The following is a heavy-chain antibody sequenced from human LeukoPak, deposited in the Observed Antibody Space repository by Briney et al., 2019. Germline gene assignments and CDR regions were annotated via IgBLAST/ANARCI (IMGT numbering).Heavy chain of an antibody. D-gene: IGHD2-21*01. CDR3: ARAEEGEGRYFDL. V-gene: IGHV3-74*01. J-gene: IGHJ2*01. Sequence: GGSLRLSCKASGITISNYWMHWVRQGPGKGLVWGSVVHSDGSRTAYADSVKGRFTVSRDNAKNSLYLQMKSLRAEDTAVYYCARAEEGEGRYFDLWGRGTLVTVSS. CDR1: GITISNYW. CDR2: VHSDGSRT.